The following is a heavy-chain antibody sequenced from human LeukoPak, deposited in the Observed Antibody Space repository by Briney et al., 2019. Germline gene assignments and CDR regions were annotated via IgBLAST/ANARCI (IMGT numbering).Heavy chain of an antibody. CDR3: ARMSSGWTSDNWFDP. V-gene: IGHV4-39*07. CDR1: GGSISSSSYY. D-gene: IGHD6-19*01. CDR2: IYYSGST. J-gene: IGHJ5*02. Sequence: PSETLSLTCTVSGGSISSSSYYWGWIRQPPGKGLEWIGSIYYSGSTYYNPSLKSRVTISVDTSKNQFSLKLSSVTAADTAVYYCARMSSGWTSDNWFDPWGQGTLVTVSS.